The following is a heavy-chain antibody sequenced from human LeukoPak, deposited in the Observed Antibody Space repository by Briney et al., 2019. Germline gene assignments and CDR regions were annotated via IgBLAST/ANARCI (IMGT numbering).Heavy chain of an antibody. CDR2: ISAYNGNT. Sequence: APVTVSCKASGYTFTSYGISWVRQAPGQGLEWMGWISAYNGNTNYAQKLQGRVTMTTDTSTSTAHMELRSLRSDDTAVYYCARDLVAITGIGNWFDPWGQGTLVTVSS. CDR1: GYTFTSYG. J-gene: IGHJ5*02. V-gene: IGHV1-18*01. D-gene: IGHD1-20*01. CDR3: ARDLVAITGIGNWFDP.